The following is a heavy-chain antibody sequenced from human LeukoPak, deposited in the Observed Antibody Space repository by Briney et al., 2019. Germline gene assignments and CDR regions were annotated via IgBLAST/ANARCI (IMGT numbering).Heavy chain of an antibody. D-gene: IGHD3-16*02. CDR3: ARARDYVWGSYRYWYFDL. J-gene: IGHJ2*01. CDR2: IYYSGST. CDR1: GGSISSSSYY. Sequence: SETLSLTCTVSGGSISSSSYYWGWIRQPPGKGLEWIGSIYYSGSTYYNPSLKSRVSISVDTSKNQFSLNLSSVTAADTAVYYCARARDYVWGSYRYWYFDLWGRGTLVTVSS. V-gene: IGHV4-39*07.